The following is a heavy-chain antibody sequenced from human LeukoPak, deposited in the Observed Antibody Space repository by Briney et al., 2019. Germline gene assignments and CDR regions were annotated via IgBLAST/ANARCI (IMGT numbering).Heavy chain of an antibody. Sequence: GESLKISWKGSGYSCTSYWIGWVRQMPGKGLEWMGIIYPGYSDASYSPSFQGQVTLSADKSISTASLQWSTLKAPDTPMYYCARRYGYRAWYAFDIWGQGTMVTVSS. D-gene: IGHD5-18*01. CDR2: IYPGYSDA. CDR1: GYSCTSYW. V-gene: IGHV5-51*01. J-gene: IGHJ3*02. CDR3: ARRYGYRAWYAFDI.